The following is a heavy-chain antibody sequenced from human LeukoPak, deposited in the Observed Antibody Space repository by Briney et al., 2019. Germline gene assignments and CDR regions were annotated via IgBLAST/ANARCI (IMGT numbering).Heavy chain of an antibody. CDR2: ISDNGGNT. J-gene: IGHJ4*02. V-gene: IGHV3-64D*06. CDR3: VKAAGSRYGHFDY. D-gene: IGHD6-13*01. Sequence: GGALRLSCSASGFTFSNYAIHWVRQAPGKGLGYVSTISDNGGNTNYADSVKGRFTISRDNSKNTLYLQMSSLRPEDTAVYCCVKAAGSRYGHFDYWGQGTLVTVSS. CDR1: GFTFSNYA.